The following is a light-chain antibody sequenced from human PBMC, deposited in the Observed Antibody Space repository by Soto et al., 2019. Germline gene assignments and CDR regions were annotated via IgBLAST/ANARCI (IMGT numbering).Light chain of an antibody. CDR2: DTS. CDR3: QQYGTSEII. CDR1: QSVSSN. J-gene: IGKJ5*01. V-gene: IGKV3-20*01. Sequence: DIVLTQSPATLSVSPGERATLSCRASQSVSSNLAWYQQKPGQAPRLLIYDTSSRASGIPDRFSGSGSGTDFTLTISRLETEDFAVFYCQQYGTSEIIFGQGTRLEI.